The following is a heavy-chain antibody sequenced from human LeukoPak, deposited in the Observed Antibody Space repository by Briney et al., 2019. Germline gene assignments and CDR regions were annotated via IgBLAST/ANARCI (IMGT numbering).Heavy chain of an antibody. V-gene: IGHV4-30-4*08. CDR2: IYYSGST. J-gene: IGHJ4*02. CDR1: GGSISSGSYY. Sequence: PSQTLSLTCTVSGGSISSGSYYWNWIRQPPGKGLEWIGYIYYSGSTYYNPSLKSRITISLDTSKNQFSLELSSVTAADTAVYYCARDQGLLGTDYWGQGTLVTVSS. CDR3: ARDQGLLGTDY. D-gene: IGHD6-19*01.